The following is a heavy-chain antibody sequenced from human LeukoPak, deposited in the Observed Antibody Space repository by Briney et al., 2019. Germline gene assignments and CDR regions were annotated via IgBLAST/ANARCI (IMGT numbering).Heavy chain of an antibody. V-gene: IGHV1-24*01. CDR3: ATARDVVAALDY. Sequence: ASVKVSCKVSGYTLTELSMHWVRQAPGKGLEWMGGFDPEDGETIYAQKFQGRVTMTEDTSTDTAYMELSSLRSEDTAVYYCATARDVVAALDYWGQGTLVTVPS. D-gene: IGHD2-15*01. J-gene: IGHJ4*02. CDR1: GYTLTELS. CDR2: FDPEDGET.